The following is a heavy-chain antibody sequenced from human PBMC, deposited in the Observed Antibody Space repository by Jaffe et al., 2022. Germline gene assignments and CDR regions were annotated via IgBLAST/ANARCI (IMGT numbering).Heavy chain of an antibody. CDR1: GYSISSGYY. CDR2: IYHSGST. J-gene: IGHJ3*02. D-gene: IGHD1-26*01. V-gene: IGHV4-38-2*02. Sequence: QVQLQESGPGLVKPSETLSLTCAVSGYSISSGYYWGWIRQPPGKGLEWIGSIYHSGSTYYNPSLKSRVTISVDTSKNQFSLKLSSVTAADTAVYYCARDIPQWELLVVSDAFDIWGQGTMVTVSS. CDR3: ARDIPQWELLVVSDAFDI.